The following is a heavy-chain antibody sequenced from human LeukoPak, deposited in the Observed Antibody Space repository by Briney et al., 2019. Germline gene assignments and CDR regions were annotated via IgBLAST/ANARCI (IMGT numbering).Heavy chain of an antibody. J-gene: IGHJ4*02. V-gene: IGHV4-59*01. Sequence: PSETLSLTCTVSGGSISTYYWSWIRQPPGEGLEWIGYIHYSGTANYNPSLKSRVTISLDTSKNQFSLKLSSVTAADTAVYYCARGVDWSNVYWGQGTLVTVSS. CDR2: IHYSGTA. CDR1: GGSISTYY. CDR3: ARGVDWSNVY. D-gene: IGHD1/OR15-1a*01.